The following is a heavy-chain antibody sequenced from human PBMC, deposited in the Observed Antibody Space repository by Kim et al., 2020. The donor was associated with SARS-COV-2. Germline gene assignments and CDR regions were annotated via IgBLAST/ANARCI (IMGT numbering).Heavy chain of an antibody. V-gene: IGHV3-30*02. D-gene: IGHD3-10*01. Sequence: DSVKGRFIISRYNSKTTLYVQMNSLRAEDTAVYYCAKEGYYGSGSYPDFWGQGTLVTVSS. CDR3: AKEGYYGSGSYPDF. J-gene: IGHJ4*02.